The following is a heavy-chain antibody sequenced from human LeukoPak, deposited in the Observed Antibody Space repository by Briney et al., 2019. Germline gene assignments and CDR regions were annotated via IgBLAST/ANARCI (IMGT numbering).Heavy chain of an antibody. CDR2: MNPNSGNT. V-gene: IGHV1-8*01. CDR3: ARGLATVTTRAFDI. D-gene: IGHD4-17*01. Sequence: GASVKVSCKASGYTFTSYDINWVRQATGQGLEWMGWMNPNSGNTGYAQKFQGRVTMTRNTSISIAYMELSSLRSEDTAVYYCARGLATVTTRAFDIWGQGTMVTVSS. J-gene: IGHJ3*02. CDR1: GYTFTSYD.